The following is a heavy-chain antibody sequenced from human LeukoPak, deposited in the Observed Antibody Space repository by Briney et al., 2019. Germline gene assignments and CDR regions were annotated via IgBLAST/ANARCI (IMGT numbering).Heavy chain of an antibody. D-gene: IGHD6-6*01. CDR1: GDSIHSVYYL. J-gene: IGHJ6*03. V-gene: IGHV4-39*01. CDR2: VYFDGDT. Sequence: PSETLSLTCTVSGDSIHSVYYLWGWIRQPPGKGLEWIGSVYFDGDTSYSPSLKSRVIISVDTSKSQFSLNLTSVTAADTALYYCARHRKSARNYLYYYMDVWGKGTTVTVSS. CDR3: ARHRKSARNYLYYYMDV.